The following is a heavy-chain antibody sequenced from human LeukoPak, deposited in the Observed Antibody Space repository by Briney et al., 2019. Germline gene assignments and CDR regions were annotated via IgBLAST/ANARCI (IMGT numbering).Heavy chain of an antibody. D-gene: IGHD5-18*01. J-gene: IGHJ4*02. CDR2: INHSGST. V-gene: IGHV4-34*01. Sequence: SETLSLTCAVCGGPFSGYYWSWIRQPPGKGLEWIGEINHSGSTNYNPSLKSRVTISVDTSKNQFSLKLSSVTAADTAVYYCARPRGYSYGYGYYFDYWGQGTLVTVSS. CDR3: ARPRGYSYGYGYYFDY. CDR1: GGPFSGYY.